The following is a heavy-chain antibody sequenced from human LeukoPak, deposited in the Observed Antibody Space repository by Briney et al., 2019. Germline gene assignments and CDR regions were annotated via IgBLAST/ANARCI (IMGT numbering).Heavy chain of an antibody. CDR1: GFTFSSYS. CDR2: IRGDGTDP. J-gene: IGHJ5*02. CDR3: ARDTYYAPFDP. V-gene: IGHV3-74*01. D-gene: IGHD2/OR15-2a*01. Sequence: PGGSLRLSCAASGFTFSSYSMNWVRQVPGKGLVWVSRIRGDGTDPIYADSVKGRFTISRDNAKNTLYLQMNGLRAEDTAVYYCARDTYYAPFDPWGQGTLVIVSS.